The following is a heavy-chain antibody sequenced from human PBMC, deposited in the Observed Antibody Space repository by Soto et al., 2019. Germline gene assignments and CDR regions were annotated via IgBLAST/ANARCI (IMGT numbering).Heavy chain of an antibody. J-gene: IGHJ2*01. V-gene: IGHV3-23*01. Sequence: EVQLLESGGGLVQPGGSLRLSCAASGFTFSSYAMSWVRQAPGKGLEWVSVISGSGGSTYYADSVKGRFTISRDNSMNTRYLQMNSLRAEDPAVYYCAKRTVGWYFDLWGRGTLVTVSS. CDR2: ISGSGGST. CDR3: AKRTVGWYFDL. CDR1: GFTFSSYA. D-gene: IGHD4-17*01.